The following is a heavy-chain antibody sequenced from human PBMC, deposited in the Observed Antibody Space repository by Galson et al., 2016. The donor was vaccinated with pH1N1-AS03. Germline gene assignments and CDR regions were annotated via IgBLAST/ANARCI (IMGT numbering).Heavy chain of an antibody. CDR3: ARQKYCSGGSCFLYYDAFDM. CDR2: IWPADSDT. J-gene: IGHJ3*02. D-gene: IGHD2-15*01. V-gene: IGHV5-51*01. CDR1: GYIFSSYW. Sequence: QSGAEVKKPGESLKISCQASGYIFSSYWIGWVRQRPGKGLEWMGIIWPADSDTKYSPSFQGQVTISVDTSLNTAYLQWRSLEASDTAMYFCARQKYCSGGSCFLYYDAFDMWGQGTLVTVSS.